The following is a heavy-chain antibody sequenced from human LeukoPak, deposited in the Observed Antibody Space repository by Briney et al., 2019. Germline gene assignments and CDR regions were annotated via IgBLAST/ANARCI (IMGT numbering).Heavy chain of an antibody. CDR3: ARGRGTTMVRGVITNYFDL. CDR2: IDPNSGGT. D-gene: IGHD3-10*01. J-gene: IGHJ2*01. Sequence: SVKVSCKASGYTFTAHYIHWVRQAPGQGLAWMGWIDPNSGGTNYAQKFLGSVTMTGDTSINTAFMELSRLRSDDTAIYYCARGRGTTMVRGVITNYFDLWGRGSLVTVSS. CDR1: GYTFTAHY. V-gene: IGHV1-2*02.